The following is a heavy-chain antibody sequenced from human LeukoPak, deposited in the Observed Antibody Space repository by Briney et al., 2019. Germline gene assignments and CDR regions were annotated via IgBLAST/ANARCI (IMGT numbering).Heavy chain of an antibody. J-gene: IGHJ4*02. V-gene: IGHV1-46*01. D-gene: IGHD6-6*01. CDR1: GYTFTSYG. CDR3: ARGSLARPVDY. CDR2: INPSGGST. Sequence: GASVKVSCKASGYTFTSYGISWVRQAPGQGLEWMGIINPSGGSTSYAQKFQGRVTMTRDTSTNTVYMELSSLRSEDTAVYYCARGSLARPVDYWGQGTLVTVSS.